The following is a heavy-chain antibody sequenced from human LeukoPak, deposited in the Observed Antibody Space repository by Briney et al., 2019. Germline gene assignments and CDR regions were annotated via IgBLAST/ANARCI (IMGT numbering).Heavy chain of an antibody. Sequence: SQTLSLTCSISGDSVSSNNTGWNWIRQSPSRGLEWLGRTYYRSKWYNDYAVSVKSRITINPDTSKNQFSLQLNSVTPEDTAVYYCARWGRGLDYWGQGTLVTVSS. D-gene: IGHD1-26*01. J-gene: IGHJ4*02. CDR1: GDSVSSNNTG. CDR3: ARWGRGLDY. CDR2: TYYRSKWYN. V-gene: IGHV6-1*01.